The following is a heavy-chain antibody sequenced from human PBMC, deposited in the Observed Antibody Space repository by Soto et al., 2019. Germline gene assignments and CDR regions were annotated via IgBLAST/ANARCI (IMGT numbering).Heavy chain of an antibody. CDR1: GGSISSGDYY. CDR2: IYYSGST. J-gene: IGHJ6*02. CDR3: ARVPGNTPYYYYGMDV. Sequence: SETLSLTCTVSGGSISSGDYYWSWIRQPPGKGLEWIGYIYYSGSTYYNPSLKSRVTISVDTSKNQFSLKLSSVTAADTAVYYCARVPGNTPYYYYGMDVWGQGTTVTVSS. V-gene: IGHV4-30-4*02. D-gene: IGHD1-7*01.